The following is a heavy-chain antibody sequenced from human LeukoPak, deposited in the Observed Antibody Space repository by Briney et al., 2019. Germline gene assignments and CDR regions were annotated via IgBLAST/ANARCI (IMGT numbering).Heavy chain of an antibody. CDR2: ISGSGGSI. J-gene: IGHJ6*02. D-gene: IGHD2/OR15-2a*01. CDR3: PKDIKRGISTLSDV. Sequence: PGRSLRLSCAASGFTFDTYAMSWVRQAPGKGLEWVSAISGSGGSIRYADSVKGRFTISRDNAKNSLYLPMNSLRAEDTALYKCPKDIKRGISTLSDVWGQGTTVSV. CDR1: GFTFDTYA. V-gene: IGHV3-9*01.